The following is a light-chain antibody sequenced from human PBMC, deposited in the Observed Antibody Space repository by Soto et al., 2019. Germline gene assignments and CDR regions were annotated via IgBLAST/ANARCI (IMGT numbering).Light chain of an antibody. CDR3: QHYDNLPFT. J-gene: IGKJ3*01. CDR2: DAS. Sequence: DIQMTQSPSSLSASVGDRVTSTCQARQDSSNDLKWYQQKGGKAPKLLLYDASNLETGVPSRFSGSGSGTAFIFTISSLQPEDIATYYCQHYDNLPFTFGPGTKVDIK. CDR1: QDSSND. V-gene: IGKV1-33*01.